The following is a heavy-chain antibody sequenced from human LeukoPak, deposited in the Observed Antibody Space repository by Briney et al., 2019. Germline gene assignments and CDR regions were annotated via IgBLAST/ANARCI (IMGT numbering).Heavy chain of an antibody. J-gene: IGHJ6*02. D-gene: IGHD2-15*01. CDR2: ISSIRSYI. CDR3: ARARCSDGGCYPSCNQYGMDV. V-gene: IGHV3-21*01. CDR1: GFTFSSYS. Sequence: GGSLRLSCAASGFTFSSYSMNWVRQAPGKGLEWVSSISSIRSYISYADSVKGRFTISRDNAKNSLYLQMNSLRAEDTAVYYCARARCSDGGCYPSCNQYGMDVWGQGTTVTVSS.